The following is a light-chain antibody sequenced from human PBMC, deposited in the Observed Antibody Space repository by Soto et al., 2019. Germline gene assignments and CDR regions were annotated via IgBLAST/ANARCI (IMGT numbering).Light chain of an antibody. J-gene: IGKJ5*01. CDR1: QSVSNK. Sequence: EIVLTQSPATLSLSPGERATLSCRASQSVSNKLAWYQQKPGQAPRLLIYDTSNRATGIPARFSGSGSGTDFTLTITRLEPEDFAVYYCQQRSTWPPITFGQGTRLEIK. CDR3: QQRSTWPPIT. CDR2: DTS. V-gene: IGKV3-11*01.